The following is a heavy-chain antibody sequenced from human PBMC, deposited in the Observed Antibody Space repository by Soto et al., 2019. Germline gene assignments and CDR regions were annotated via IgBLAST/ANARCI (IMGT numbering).Heavy chain of an antibody. CDR1: GGTFSSYT. CDR3: APPSNYGDYELDY. Sequence: QVQLVQSGAEVKKPGSSVKVSCKASGGTFSSYTISWVRQAPGQGLEWMGRIIPILGIANYAQKFQGRVTITADKSTSTAYMELSSLRSEDTAVYYCAPPSNYGDYELDYWGQGTLVTVSS. D-gene: IGHD4-17*01. J-gene: IGHJ4*02. CDR2: IIPILGIA. V-gene: IGHV1-69*02.